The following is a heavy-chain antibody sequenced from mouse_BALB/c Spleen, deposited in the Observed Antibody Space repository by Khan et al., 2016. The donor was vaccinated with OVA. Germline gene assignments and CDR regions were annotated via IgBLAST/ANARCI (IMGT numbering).Heavy chain of an antibody. CDR2: ISSGGDYT. CDR1: GFTFSSYS. J-gene: IGHJ3*01. Sequence: EVELVESGGDLVKPGGSLKLSCAASGFTFSSYSMSWVRQTPDKRLEWVATISSGGDYTYYPDNVKGRFTISRDNAKNTLYLQMSSLKSEGTAMYYCASHLTGSFAYWGQGTLVTVSA. CDR3: ASHLTGSFAY. V-gene: IGHV5-6*01. D-gene: IGHD4-1*01.